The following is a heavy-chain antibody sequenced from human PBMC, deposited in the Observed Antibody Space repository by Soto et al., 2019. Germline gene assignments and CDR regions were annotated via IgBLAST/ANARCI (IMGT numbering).Heavy chain of an antibody. CDR3: ARGRGDXDFWSGYRYYYYYGMDV. V-gene: IGHV1-3*01. Sequence: ASVKVSCKASGYTFTSYAMHWVRQAPGQRLEWMGWINAGNGNTKYSQKFQGRVTITRDTSASTAYMELSSLRSEDTAVYYCARGRGDXDFWSGYRYYYYYGMDVWGQGATVTVSS. CDR1: GYTFTSYA. CDR2: INAGNGNT. J-gene: IGHJ6*02. D-gene: IGHD3-3*01.